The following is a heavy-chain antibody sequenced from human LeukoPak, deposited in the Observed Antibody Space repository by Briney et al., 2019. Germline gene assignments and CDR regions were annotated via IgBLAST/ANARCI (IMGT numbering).Heavy chain of an antibody. Sequence: GESLRLSCGASGLTVSSYGMSWVRQAPGKGLEWVSTIIGSAVNTYYADSVKGRFTISRDDSKNPVYLQMNSLRAEDTAVYSCAKYTSGTSYRGLDQWGQGTLVTVSS. CDR2: IIGSAVNT. D-gene: IGHD3-10*01. V-gene: IGHV3-23*01. CDR1: GLTVSSYG. CDR3: AKYTSGTSYRGLDQ. J-gene: IGHJ4*02.